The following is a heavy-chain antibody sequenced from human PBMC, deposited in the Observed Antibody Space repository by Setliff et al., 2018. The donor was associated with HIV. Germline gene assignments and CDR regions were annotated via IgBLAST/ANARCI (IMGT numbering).Heavy chain of an antibody. CDR2: INSDGSST. CDR3: ASLIAAAGTGSDWFDP. V-gene: IGHV3-74*01. D-gene: IGHD6-13*01. CDR1: GFTFSSYW. Sequence: PGESLRLSCAASGFTFSSYWMHWVRQAPGKGLVWVSRINSDGSSTSYADSVKGRFTISRDNAKNTLYLQMNSLRAEDTAVYYCASLIAAAGTGSDWFDPWGQGTLVTVSS. J-gene: IGHJ5*02.